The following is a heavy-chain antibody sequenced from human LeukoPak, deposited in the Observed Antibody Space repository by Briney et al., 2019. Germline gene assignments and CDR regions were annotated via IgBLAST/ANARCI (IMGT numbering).Heavy chain of an antibody. J-gene: IGHJ4*02. Sequence: PSETLSLTCTVSGGSISSHYWSWIRQPPGKGLEWIGYIYYSGSTNYNPSLKSRVTVSVDTSKNQFSLKLSSVTAADTAVYYCATSYRNSSGPSSAGYWGQGTLVTVSS. V-gene: IGHV4-59*11. D-gene: IGHD3-22*01. CDR3: ATSYRNSSGPSSAGY. CDR1: GGSISSHY. CDR2: IYYSGST.